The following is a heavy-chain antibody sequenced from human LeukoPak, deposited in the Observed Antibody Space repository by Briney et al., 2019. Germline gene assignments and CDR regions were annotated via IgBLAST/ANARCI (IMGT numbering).Heavy chain of an antibody. D-gene: IGHD2-21*01. CDR1: GFTFSSYA. Sequence: GGSLRLSCAASGFTFSSYAMHWVRQAPGKGLEWVAFIRNDGSTKYWADSVRGRFTTSRDNPKNTLYLQMNSLRAEDTALYYCAKDHQGGGVLGYWGQGTLVTVSS. CDR3: AKDHQGGGVLGY. J-gene: IGHJ4*02. CDR2: IRNDGSTK. V-gene: IGHV3-30*02.